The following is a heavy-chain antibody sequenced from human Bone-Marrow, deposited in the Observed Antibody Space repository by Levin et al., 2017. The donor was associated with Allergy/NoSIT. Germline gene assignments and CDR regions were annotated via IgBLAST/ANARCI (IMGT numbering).Heavy chain of an antibody. J-gene: IGHJ4*02. CDR1: GFTFSNYP. Sequence: GGSLRLSCAASGFTFSNYPMHWVRQAPGKGLEWVAVISYDENNKYYADSVKGRFTISRDNSKNTLYMQMNSLRPEDTAVYYCARNLDYGEDYWGQGALVTVSS. CDR3: ARNLDYGEDY. V-gene: IGHV3-30-3*01. CDR2: ISYDENNK. D-gene: IGHD4-17*01.